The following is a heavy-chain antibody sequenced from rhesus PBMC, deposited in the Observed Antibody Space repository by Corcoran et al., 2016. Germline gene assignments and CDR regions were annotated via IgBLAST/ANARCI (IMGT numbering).Heavy chain of an antibody. J-gene: IGHJ4*01. Sequence: QVHLQESGPGLVKPSETLSLTCTVSGGSISGYYYWSWIRQPPGKGLEWNGYITYSGSTSYNPSIKSRVTISRDTSKNQFSLKLSSVTAADTAVYYCARRRIAAATGYFDYWGQGVLVTVSS. V-gene: IGHV4-122*02. CDR3: ARRRIAAATGYFDY. CDR1: GGSISGYYY. D-gene: IGHD6-43*01. CDR2: ITYSGST.